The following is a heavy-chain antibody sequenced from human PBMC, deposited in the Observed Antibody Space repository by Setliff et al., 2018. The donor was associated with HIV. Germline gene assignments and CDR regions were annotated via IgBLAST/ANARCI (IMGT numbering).Heavy chain of an antibody. Sequence: PGGSLRLSCAASGFTFSSYSMNWVRQAPGKGLEWVSSISSGGSTYYADSVKGRFSISRDNAKNTLYLHMNSLRAEDTALYYCARAKVTAAWGYYFDYWGQGMLVTVSS. V-gene: IGHV3-21*01. CDR2: ISSGGST. CDR1: GFTFSSYS. CDR3: ARAKVTAAWGYYFDY. D-gene: IGHD6-13*01. J-gene: IGHJ4*02.